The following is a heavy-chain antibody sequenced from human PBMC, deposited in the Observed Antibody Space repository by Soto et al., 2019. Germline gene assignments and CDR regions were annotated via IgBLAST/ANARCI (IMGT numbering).Heavy chain of an antibody. V-gene: IGHV3-53*04. Sequence: EVQLVESGGGLVQPGGSLRLSCAASGFTVSSNYMSWVRQAPGKGLEWVSVIYSGGSTYYADSVKGRFTISRHNSKNTLYLQMNSLRAEDTAVYYCARVDRVFGEFAYYYYYFMDVWGKGTTVTASS. CDR3: ARVDRVFGEFAYYYYYFMDV. CDR2: IYSGGST. D-gene: IGHD3-10*01. CDR1: GFTVSSNY. J-gene: IGHJ6*03.